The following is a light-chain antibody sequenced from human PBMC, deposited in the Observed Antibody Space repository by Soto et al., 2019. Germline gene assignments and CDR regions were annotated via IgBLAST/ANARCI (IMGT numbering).Light chain of an antibody. J-gene: IGKJ1*01. CDR2: LGS. Sequence: DIVMTQSPLSLPVTPGEPASISCRSSQSLLHSNGYNYLDWYLQKPGQSPQLLIYLGSNRASGVPDRLNGSGSGTDFTLKISRVEAEDVGVYYCMQALQITWTFGQGTKVEIK. V-gene: IGKV2-28*01. CDR1: QSLLHSNGYNY. CDR3: MQALQITWT.